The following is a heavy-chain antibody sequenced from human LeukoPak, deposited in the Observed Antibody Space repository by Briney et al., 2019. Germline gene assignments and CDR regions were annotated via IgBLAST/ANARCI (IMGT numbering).Heavy chain of an antibody. CDR1: GGSISSSNW. Sequence: PSGTLSLTCAVPGGSISSSNWWSWVRQPPGKGLEWIGEIYHSGSTNYNPSLKSRVTISVDKSKNQFSLKLSSVTAADTAVYYCARVAIAAAGTGWFDPWGQGTLVTVSS. CDR2: IYHSGST. V-gene: IGHV4-4*02. D-gene: IGHD6-13*01. CDR3: ARVAIAAAGTGWFDP. J-gene: IGHJ5*02.